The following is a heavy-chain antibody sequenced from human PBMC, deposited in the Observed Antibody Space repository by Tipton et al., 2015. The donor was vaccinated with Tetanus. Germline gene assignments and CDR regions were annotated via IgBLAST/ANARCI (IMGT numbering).Heavy chain of an antibody. CDR1: GGSISSYY. CDR3: ARDAQWLRN. V-gene: IGHV4-59*12. J-gene: IGHJ4*02. Sequence: TLSLTCTVSGGSISSYYWSWIRQPPGKGLEWIGYIYYSGSTNYNPPLKSRVTISVDTSKNQFSLKLSSVTAADTAVYYCARDAQWLRNWGQGTLVTVSS. D-gene: IGHD6-19*01. CDR2: IYYSGST.